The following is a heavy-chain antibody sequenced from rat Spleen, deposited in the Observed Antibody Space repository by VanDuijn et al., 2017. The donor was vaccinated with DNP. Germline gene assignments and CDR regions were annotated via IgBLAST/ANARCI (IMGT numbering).Heavy chain of an antibody. CDR3: IRWNSGHFDY. J-gene: IGHJ2*01. CDR1: GFSFNTYD. D-gene: IGHD4-3*01. Sequence: EVQLVESGGGVVQPGRSIKLSCAASGFSFNTYDMAWVRQAPKKGLEWVASISYDGSSSNYGDSVKGRFTISRDNAKSTLYLQMNSLRSEDMATYYCIRWNSGHFDYWGQGVMVTVSS. V-gene: IGHV5-22*01. CDR2: ISYDGSSS.